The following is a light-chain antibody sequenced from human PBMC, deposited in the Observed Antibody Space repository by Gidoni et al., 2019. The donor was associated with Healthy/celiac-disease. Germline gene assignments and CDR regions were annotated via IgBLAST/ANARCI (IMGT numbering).Light chain of an antibody. Sequence: SSDLTQDHTVSAALEQTVNITCRGDSLISHYASWYQQKPGQAPLLVIYGNDDRPSGIPDRFSGSTSGKTASLTITAVQADDEADYYCSSRDNSGDHVVFGGGTNLAVL. J-gene: IGLJ2*01. CDR1: SLISHY. CDR3: SSRDNSGDHVV. V-gene: IGLV3-19*01. CDR2: GND.